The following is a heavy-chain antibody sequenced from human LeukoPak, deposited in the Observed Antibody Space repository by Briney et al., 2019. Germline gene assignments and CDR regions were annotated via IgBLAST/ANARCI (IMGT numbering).Heavy chain of an antibody. D-gene: IGHD3-3*01. CDR1: GYTFTSYG. CDR3: ARENYDFWSGYLLMDV. CDR2: ISAYNGNT. J-gene: IGHJ6*02. Sequence: GASVKVSCKASGYTFTSYGISWVRQAPGQGLEWMGWISAYNGNTNYAQKLQGRVTMTRNTSISTAYMELSSLRSEDTAVYYCARENYDFWSGYLLMDVWGQGTTVTVSS. V-gene: IGHV1-18*01.